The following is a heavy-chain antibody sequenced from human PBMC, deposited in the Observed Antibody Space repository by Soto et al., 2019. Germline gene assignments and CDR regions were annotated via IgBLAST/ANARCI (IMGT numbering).Heavy chain of an antibody. CDR2: IDWDDDQ. Sequence: SGPTLLSPTQTVTLTCTVSGLALTTNGMCVGWIGQPPGKAREGLAVIDWDDDQTYSTSLKTKLTISKDTSTTQVVLTMTNMDPVDTATYYCARMTNSASGYSYGYTFHYWGQVALVTVSS. CDR3: ARMTNSASGYSYGYTFHY. V-gene: IGHV2-70*01. D-gene: IGHD5-18*01. J-gene: IGHJ4*02. CDR1: GLALTTNGMC.